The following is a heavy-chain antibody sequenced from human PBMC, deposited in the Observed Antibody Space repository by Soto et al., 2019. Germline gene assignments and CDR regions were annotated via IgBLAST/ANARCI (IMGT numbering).Heavy chain of an antibody. CDR2: IYYSGST. D-gene: IGHD4-4*01. CDR1: GGSISSGGYY. J-gene: IGHJ6*02. CDR3: ARQGTTSSSDYYYGMDV. V-gene: IGHV4-31*03. Sequence: PSETLSVTCTVSGGSISSGGYYWSWIRQHPGKGLEWIGYIYYSGSTYYNPSLKSRVTISVDTSKNQFSLKLSSVTAADTAVYYCARQGTTSSSDYYYGMDVWGQGTTVTVSS.